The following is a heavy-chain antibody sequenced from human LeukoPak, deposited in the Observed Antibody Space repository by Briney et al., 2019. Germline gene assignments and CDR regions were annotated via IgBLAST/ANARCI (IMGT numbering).Heavy chain of an antibody. CDR2: INHSGST. Sequence: PSETLSLTCAVYGGSFSGYYWSWIRQPPGKGLKWIGEINHSGSTNYNPSLKSRVTISVDTSKNQFSLKLSSVTAADTAVYYCARGRGNYGSGSYYYYNYYMDVWGKGTTVTVSS. CDR1: GGSFSGYY. V-gene: IGHV4-34*01. J-gene: IGHJ6*03. D-gene: IGHD3-10*01. CDR3: ARGRGNYGSGSYYYYNYYMDV.